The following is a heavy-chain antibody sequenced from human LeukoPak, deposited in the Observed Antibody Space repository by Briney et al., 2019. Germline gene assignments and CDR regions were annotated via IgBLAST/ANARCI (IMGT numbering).Heavy chain of an antibody. J-gene: IGHJ6*03. CDR3: ARDYDDYYSFYYMDV. Sequence: PGGSLRLSCAASGFTLSSYWMSWVRQAPGKGLEWVANIKQDGSEKYYVDSVKGRFTISRDNAKNSLYLQMNRLRAEDTAVYYCARDYDDYYSFYYMDVWGKGTTVTVSS. CDR1: GFTLSSYW. V-gene: IGHV3-7*01. CDR2: IKQDGSEK. D-gene: IGHD3-3*01.